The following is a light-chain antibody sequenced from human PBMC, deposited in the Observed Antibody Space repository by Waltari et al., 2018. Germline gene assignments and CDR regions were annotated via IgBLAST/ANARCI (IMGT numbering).Light chain of an antibody. Sequence: EIVMTQSPLSLSVTPGEPASISCRSSQSLLHSNAYNYLDWYLKKPGQSPQLLIYLGTSRASGVPARFSGSGSGTDFTLRISRVEPEDFATYYCLQTNTFPRAFGQGTKV. CDR3: LQTNTFPRA. CDR2: LGT. CDR1: QSLLHSNAYNY. V-gene: IGKV2-28*01. J-gene: IGKJ1*01.